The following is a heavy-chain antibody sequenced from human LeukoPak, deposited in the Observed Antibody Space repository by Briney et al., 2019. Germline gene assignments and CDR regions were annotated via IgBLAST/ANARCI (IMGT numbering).Heavy chain of an antibody. J-gene: IGHJ4*02. CDR3: ARDPGYCSSASCYAGSEYFDY. CDR1: GFPFSSYG. V-gene: IGHV3-30*19. CDR2: ISSDGSSK. Sequence: GGSLRLSCAASGFPFSSYGMHWVRQAPGKGLEWVAVISSDGSSKYYGDSLKGRFTLSRDNSNNTLYLQMNSLRVEDTAVYYCARDPGYCSSASCYAGSEYFDYWGQGTLVTVSS. D-gene: IGHD2-2*01.